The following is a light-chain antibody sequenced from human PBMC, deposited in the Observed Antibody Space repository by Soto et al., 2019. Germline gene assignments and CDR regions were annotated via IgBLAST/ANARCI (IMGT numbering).Light chain of an antibody. V-gene: IGKV3-20*01. Sequence: EIVLTQSPDTLSLFPGERATLSCRASQSVSNTYLAWYQQKPGQAPRPLISAASTRAPGTPVRFSGSGSGTDFTLTISRLEPEDFAIYYCQQYGSSRWTFGQGTKVGIK. CDR2: AAS. CDR1: QSVSNTY. J-gene: IGKJ1*01. CDR3: QQYGSSRWT.